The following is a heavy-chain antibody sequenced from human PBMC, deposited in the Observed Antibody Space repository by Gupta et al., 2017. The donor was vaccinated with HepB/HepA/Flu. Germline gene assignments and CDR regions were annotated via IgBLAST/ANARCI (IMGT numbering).Heavy chain of an antibody. D-gene: IGHD3-3*02. Sequence: EVQLLDSGGGLVQPGGSLRLSCAASGFPFSTYAMSWVRQAPGKGLEWVSGISSSGDNTYFADSVRGRFTISRDNSKNTLHLHMNSLRAEDTAVYYCAKRVSASNSPFEYWGQGTLVTVSS. CDR1: GFPFSTYA. CDR2: ISSSGDNT. V-gene: IGHV3-23*01. J-gene: IGHJ4*02. CDR3: AKRVSASNSPFEY.